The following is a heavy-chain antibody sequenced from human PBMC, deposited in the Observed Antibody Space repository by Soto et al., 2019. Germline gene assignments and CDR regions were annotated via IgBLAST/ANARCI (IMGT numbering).Heavy chain of an antibody. CDR2: IYYSGST. Sequence: SETLSLTCTVSGGSISSYYWSWIRQPPGKGLEWIGYIYYSGSTYYNPSLKSRVTISVDTSKNQFSLILSSVTSADTAVYYCARDQLSSGLYVWFDPWGQGTLVTVSS. CDR1: GGSISSYY. CDR3: ARDQLSSGLYVWFDP. V-gene: IGHV4-59*01. J-gene: IGHJ5*02. D-gene: IGHD6-25*01.